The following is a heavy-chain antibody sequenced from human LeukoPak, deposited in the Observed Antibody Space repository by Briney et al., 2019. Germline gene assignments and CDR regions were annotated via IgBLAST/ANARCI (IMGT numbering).Heavy chain of an antibody. D-gene: IGHD3-3*01. Sequence: ASVKVSCKASGYTFTSYDINWVRQATGQGLEWMGWMNPNSGNTGYAQKFQGRVTMTRNTSISTAYMELSSLRSEDTAVYYCARHPYDFWSGHETFDYWGQGTLVTVSS. CDR1: GYTFTSYD. V-gene: IGHV1-8*01. CDR3: ARHPYDFWSGHETFDY. CDR2: MNPNSGNT. J-gene: IGHJ4*02.